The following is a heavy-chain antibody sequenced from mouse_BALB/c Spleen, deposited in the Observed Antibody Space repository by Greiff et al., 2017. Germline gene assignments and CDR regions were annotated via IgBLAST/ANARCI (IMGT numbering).Heavy chain of an antibody. J-gene: IGHJ4*01. Sequence: EVQLVESGGGLVKPGGSLKLSCAASGFTFSDYYMYWVRQTPEKRLEWVATISDGGSYTYYPDSVKGRFTISRDNAKNNLYLQMSSLKSEDTAMYYCARGVWLRRAMDYWGQGTSVTVSS. D-gene: IGHD2-2*01. CDR1: GFTFSDYY. V-gene: IGHV5-4*02. CDR2: ISDGGSYT. CDR3: ARGVWLRRAMDY.